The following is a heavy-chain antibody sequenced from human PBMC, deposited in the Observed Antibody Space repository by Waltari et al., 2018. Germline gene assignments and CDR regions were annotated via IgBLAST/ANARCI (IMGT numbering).Heavy chain of an antibody. CDR1: GFTVGNNF. D-gene: IGHD1-1*01. CDR3: AKVDNVGLNNY. V-gene: IGHV3-53*01. Sequence: EVQLVESGGDLIQPGGSLRLSCAASGFTVGNNFMGWVRQAPGKGLEWVSVIYSGGSTNYIASVRGRFTISRDSSKNTLYLQMNSLRAEDTAVYYCAKVDNVGLNNYWGQGTLVTVSS. CDR2: IYSGGST. J-gene: IGHJ4*02.